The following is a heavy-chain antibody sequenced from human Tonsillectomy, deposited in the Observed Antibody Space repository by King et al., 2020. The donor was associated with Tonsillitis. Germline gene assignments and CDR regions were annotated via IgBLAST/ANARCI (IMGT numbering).Heavy chain of an antibody. CDR2: IKQDGSEK. CDR1: GFTFSSYW. Sequence: VQLVESGGGLVQPGGSLRLSCAASGFTFSSYWMSWVRQAPGKGLEWVANIKQDGSEKYYVDSVKGRLTISRDNAKNSLYLQMNSLRAEDSAVYYCARAGTISLCAFDLWGQGTMVTVSS. V-gene: IGHV3-7*01. J-gene: IGHJ3*01. D-gene: IGHD1-1*01. CDR3: ARAGTISLCAFDL.